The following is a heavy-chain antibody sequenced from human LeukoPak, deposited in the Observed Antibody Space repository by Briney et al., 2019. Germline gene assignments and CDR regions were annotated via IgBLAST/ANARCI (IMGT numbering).Heavy chain of an antibody. CDR3: AALNGGATNYYFDC. V-gene: IGHV1-69*05. D-gene: IGHD1-26*01. CDR2: IIPIFGTA. Sequence: SVKVSCKASGGTFSSYAISWVRQAPGQGLEWMGGIIPIFGTANYAQKFQGRVTITTDEFTSTAYMELSSLRSEDTAVYYCAALNGGATNYYFDCWGQGTLVTVSS. CDR1: GGTFSSYA. J-gene: IGHJ4*02.